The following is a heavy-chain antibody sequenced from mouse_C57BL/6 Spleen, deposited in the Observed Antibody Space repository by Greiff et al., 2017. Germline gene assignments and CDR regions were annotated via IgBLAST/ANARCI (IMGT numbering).Heavy chain of an antibody. CDR3: ARHEGDYYGSPAWFAY. Sequence: QVQLQQSGAELVKPGASVKLSCKASGYTFTEYTIHWVKQRSGQGLEWIGWFYPGSGSIKYNEKFKAKATLTADKSSSTVYMELSSLTSEDSAVYFGARHEGDYYGSPAWFAYWGQGTLVTVSA. D-gene: IGHD1-1*01. CDR1: GYTFTEYT. CDR2: FYPGSGSI. V-gene: IGHV1-62-2*01. J-gene: IGHJ3*01.